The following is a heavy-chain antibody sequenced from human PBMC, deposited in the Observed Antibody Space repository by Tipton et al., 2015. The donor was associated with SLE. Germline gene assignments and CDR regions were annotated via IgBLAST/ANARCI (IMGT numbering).Heavy chain of an antibody. D-gene: IGHD3-10*01. CDR1: GGSISHFY. CDR3: ARGSRGVGFDV. Sequence: TLSLTCSVSGGSISHFYWSWIRQPPGKGLEWIAYIYYSGTTSYNPSLKSRVSISVDTSKNHFSLNLYSVTAADTAVYYCARGSRGVGFDVWGHGTTVIVSS. J-gene: IGHJ6*02. V-gene: IGHV4-59*01. CDR2: IYYSGTT.